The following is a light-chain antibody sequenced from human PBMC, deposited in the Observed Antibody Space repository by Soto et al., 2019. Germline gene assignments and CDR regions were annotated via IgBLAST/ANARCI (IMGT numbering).Light chain of an antibody. CDR3: KQYGSPIN. CDR1: QSVSGSR. Sequence: EIGVTKSPGTVSLCMGERATIFCRASQSVSGSRLAWYQQKPGQAPRLLIYGACNRATGIPDRFSGGWSGTYFTLTISRLAPEDFAVYYCKQYGSPINVGQGTRLDIK. CDR2: GAC. J-gene: IGKJ5*01. V-gene: IGKV3-20*01.